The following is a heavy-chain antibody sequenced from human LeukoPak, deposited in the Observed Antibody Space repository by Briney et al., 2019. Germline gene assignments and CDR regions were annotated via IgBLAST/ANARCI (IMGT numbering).Heavy chain of an antibody. D-gene: IGHD6-13*01. J-gene: IGHJ6*03. CDR1: GFTFSNYW. Sequence: GGSLRLSCVASGFTFSNYWMTWVRQAPGKGLEWVATIKQDGSEQYYVDSVKGRFTISRDNAKNSLYLQMNSLRAEDTALYYCARKRYYASSWYDYYYYYMDVWGKGTTVTVSS. V-gene: IGHV3-7*01. CDR2: IKQDGSEQ. CDR3: ARKRYYASSWYDYYYYYMDV.